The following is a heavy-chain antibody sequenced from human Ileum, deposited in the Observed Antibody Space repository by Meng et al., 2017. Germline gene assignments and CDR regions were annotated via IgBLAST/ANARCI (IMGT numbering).Heavy chain of an antibody. D-gene: IGHD1-14*01. CDR2: IYESGTT. Sequence: HVQLQESGPGLVKPSETLSLSCAVYGDSIRNGNWWSWVRQPPGKGLEWIGEIYESGTTNYNPSLKSRVTISVDKSKNEFSLKLSSVTAADTALYYCARVSYNKGSPKFDSWGQGTLVTVSS. CDR3: ARVSYNKGSPKFDS. J-gene: IGHJ4*02. CDR1: GDSIRNGNW. V-gene: IGHV4-4*02.